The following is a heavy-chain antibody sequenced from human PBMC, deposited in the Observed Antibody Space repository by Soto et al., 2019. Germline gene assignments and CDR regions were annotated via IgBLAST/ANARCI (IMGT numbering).Heavy chain of an antibody. CDR1: GFTFGIPC. Sequence: PXGSRRPSWAADGFTFGIPCMHWVRQGPGKGLEWVAVIWYDGSNKYYADSVKGRFPTYRENSKNTLYLQMSRLRAEATAVYYCARDKMEYWGQGTLVTVAS. D-gene: IGHD1-1*01. CDR3: ARDKMEY. J-gene: IGHJ4*02. CDR2: IWYDGSNK. V-gene: IGHV3-33*01.